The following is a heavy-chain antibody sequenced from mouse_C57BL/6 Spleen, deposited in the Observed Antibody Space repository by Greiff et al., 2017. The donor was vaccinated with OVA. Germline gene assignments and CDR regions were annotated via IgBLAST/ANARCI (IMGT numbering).Heavy chain of an antibody. D-gene: IGHD1-1*01. CDR3: TGFYYYGSSYGAWFAY. CDR1: GFTFSNYW. CDR2: IRLKSDNYAT. J-gene: IGHJ3*01. Sequence: EVHLVESGGGLVQPGGSMKLSCVASGFTFSNYWMNWVRQSPEKGLEWVAQIRLKSDNYATHYAESVKGRFTISRDDSKSSVYLQMNNLRAEDTGIYYCTGFYYYGSSYGAWFAYWGQGTLVTVSA. V-gene: IGHV6-3*01.